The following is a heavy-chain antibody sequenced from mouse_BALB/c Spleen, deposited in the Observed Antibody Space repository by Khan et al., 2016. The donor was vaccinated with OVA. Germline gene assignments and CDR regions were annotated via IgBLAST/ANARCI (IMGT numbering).Heavy chain of an antibody. CDR2: INPSSGHT. CDR1: GYTFSNYW. Sequence: QVQLKQSGAELAKPGASVKMSCKASGYTFSNYWIHWVKQRPGQGLEWIGYINPSSGHTYYNQTFNDKATLTTDKSSSTAYMQLSSLTSEDSAVYYGARDRIDYWGQGTTLTVSS. CDR3: ARDRIDY. J-gene: IGHJ2*01. V-gene: IGHV1-7*01.